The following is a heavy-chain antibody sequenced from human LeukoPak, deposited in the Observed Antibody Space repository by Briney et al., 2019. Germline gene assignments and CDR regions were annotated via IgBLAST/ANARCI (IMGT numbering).Heavy chain of an antibody. D-gene: IGHD1-26*01. CDR2: IHYSGST. J-gene: IGHJ4*02. CDR3: ASSLVGARGNHFDY. V-gene: IGHV4-39*01. CDR1: GGSIRSGSYF. Sequence: SETLSLTCTVSGGSIRSGSYFWGWIRQPPGKGLEWIGSIHYSGSTYYNPSLKSRVTISVDMSKNQFSLKLSSVTAADTAVYYCASSLVGARGNHFDYWGQGTLVTVSS.